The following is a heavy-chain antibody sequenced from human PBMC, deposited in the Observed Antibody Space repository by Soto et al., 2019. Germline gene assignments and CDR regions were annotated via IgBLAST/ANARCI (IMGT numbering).Heavy chain of an antibody. Sequence: SETLSLTCAVSGGSISSSHWWSWVRQPPGKGLEWIGYINYSGSTYYNPSLKSRVTISADTSKNQFSLKLSSVTAADTALYYCARGHYYDSSGYSFDYWGQGTLVTVSS. CDR3: ARGHYYDSSGYSFDY. J-gene: IGHJ4*02. D-gene: IGHD3-22*01. V-gene: IGHV4-4*02. CDR2: INYSGST. CDR1: GGSISSSHW.